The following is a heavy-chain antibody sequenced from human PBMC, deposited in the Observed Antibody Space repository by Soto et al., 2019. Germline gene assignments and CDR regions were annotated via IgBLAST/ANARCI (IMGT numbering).Heavy chain of an antibody. CDR2: INSDGSST. D-gene: IGHD6-19*01. V-gene: IGHV3-74*01. Sequence: PGGSLRLSCAASGFTFSSYWMHWVRQAPGKGLVWVSRINSDGSSTSYADSVKGRFTISRDNAKNTLYLQMNSLRAEDTAVYYCAREWSSSGWSPLYYYYGMDGWGQGTTVTVSS. CDR1: GFTFSSYW. CDR3: AREWSSSGWSPLYYYYGMDG. J-gene: IGHJ6*02.